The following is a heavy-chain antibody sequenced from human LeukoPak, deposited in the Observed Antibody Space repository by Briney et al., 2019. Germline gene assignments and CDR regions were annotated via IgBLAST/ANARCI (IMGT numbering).Heavy chain of an antibody. CDR2: INPNSGDT. Sequence: ASVKVSCKASGFTFTDYYIHWVRQTPGQGLEWMGWINPNSGDTNYAQKFQGRVTMTRDTSINTAYMELSRLRSGDTAVYYCARADTSLVNFYYFGMDVWAKEPRSPSP. CDR1: GFTFTDYY. CDR3: ARADTSLVNFYYFGMDV. V-gene: IGHV1-2*02. J-gene: IGHJ6*02. D-gene: IGHD5-18*01.